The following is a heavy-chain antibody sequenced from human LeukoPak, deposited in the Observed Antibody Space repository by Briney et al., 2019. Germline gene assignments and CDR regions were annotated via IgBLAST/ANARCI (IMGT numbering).Heavy chain of an antibody. D-gene: IGHD3-16*02. V-gene: IGHV4-34*01. CDR2: INHSGST. J-gene: IGHJ4*02. CDR1: GGSFSGYY. CDR3: ARDDYDYVWGSYRSGPFDY. Sequence: PSETLSLTCAVYGGSFSGYYWSWIRQPPGKGLEWIGGINHSGSTNYNPSLKSRVTISVDTSKNQFSLKLSSVTAADTAVYYCARDDYDYVWGSYRSGPFDYWGQGTLVTVSS.